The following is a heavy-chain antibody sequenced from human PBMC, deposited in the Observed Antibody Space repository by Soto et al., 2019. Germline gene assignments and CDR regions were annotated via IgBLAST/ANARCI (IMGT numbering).Heavy chain of an antibody. CDR1: GYSFTNYW. V-gene: IGHV5-51*01. D-gene: IGHD4-17*01. CDR3: ARLIYGVEEGPFDY. Sequence: GESLKISCKGSGYSFTNYWIGWVRQMPGKGLEWMGIIYPGDSDTRYSPSFQGQVTISADKSIGSAYLQWSSLKASDTAIYYCARLIYGVEEGPFDYWGQGTLVTVSS. J-gene: IGHJ4*02. CDR2: IYPGDSDT.